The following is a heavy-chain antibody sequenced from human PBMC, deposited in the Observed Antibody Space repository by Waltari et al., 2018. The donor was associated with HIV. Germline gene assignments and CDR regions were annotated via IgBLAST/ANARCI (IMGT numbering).Heavy chain of an antibody. V-gene: IGHV1-69*01. D-gene: IGHD3-3*01. CDR1: GGSFSNYA. Sequence: QVQIVQSGAEVKKPGSSVKVSCEASGGSFSNYASSWVRPVLGQGLEWLGGVIPIFGSPDYSQKFHGSLTIVADESINTAYMELSSLTSEDTAVYYCTTGDGRNFGVVREYYHYGMDVWGQGTTVTVSS. CDR3: TTGDGRNFGVVREYYHYGMDV. CDR2: VIPIFGSP. J-gene: IGHJ6*02.